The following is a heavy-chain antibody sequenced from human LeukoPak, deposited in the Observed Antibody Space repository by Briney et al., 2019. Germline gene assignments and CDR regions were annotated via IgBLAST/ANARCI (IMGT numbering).Heavy chain of an antibody. V-gene: IGHV5-51*01. J-gene: IGHJ4*02. CDR2: IYPGDSDT. D-gene: IGHD2-15*01. CDR3: ARQGCSGGSCFNVDY. Sequence: ESLKISCKGSGYDFANYWIGWVRQMPGKGLEWMGIIYPGDSDTRYVPSFQGQVTFSADKSISTAYLQWSSLKASDTAMYYCARQGCSGGSCFNVDYWGQGTLVTVSS. CDR1: GYDFANYW.